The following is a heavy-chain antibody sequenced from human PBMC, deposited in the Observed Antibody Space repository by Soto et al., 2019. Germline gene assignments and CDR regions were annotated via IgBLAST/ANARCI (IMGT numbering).Heavy chain of an antibody. CDR3: ARQIYDSDTGPNFQYYFDS. J-gene: IGHJ4*02. V-gene: IGHV5-10-1*01. CDR2: IDPSDSQT. Sequence: GGSVKISCRGSGYSFAGYWITWGGQKPGKGLEWMGRIDPSDSQTYYSPSFRGHVTISVTKSITTVFLQWSSLRASDTAMYYCARQIYDSDTGPNFQYYFDSWGQGTPVTVSS. CDR1: GYSFAGYW. D-gene: IGHD3-22*01.